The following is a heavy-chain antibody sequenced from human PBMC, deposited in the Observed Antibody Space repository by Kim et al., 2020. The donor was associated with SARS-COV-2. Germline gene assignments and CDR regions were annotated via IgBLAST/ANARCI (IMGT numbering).Heavy chain of an antibody. CDR2: IDDSGNT. CDR1: GGSISSRDYH. CDR3: ARHRDYYDSSGFDY. D-gene: IGHD3-22*01. Sequence: SETLSLTCTVSGGSISSRDYHWGWIRQPPGKGLEWIGNIDDSGNTYYNPSLNTRVAISVDTSKRQFSLKLRSVTAADTAVYYCARHRDYYDSSGFDYWG. V-gene: IGHV4-39*01. J-gene: IGHJ4*01.